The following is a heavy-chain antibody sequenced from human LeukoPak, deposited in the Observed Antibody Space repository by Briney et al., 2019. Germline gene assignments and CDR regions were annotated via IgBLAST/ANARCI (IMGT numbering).Heavy chain of an antibody. V-gene: IGHV1-69*04. D-gene: IGHD2-2*02. J-gene: IGHJ6*02. CDR1: GGTFSSYA. CDR3: ARDWEIVPAAIHESDYYYYGMDV. Sequence: SVKVSCKASGGTFSSYAISWVRQAPGQGLEWMGRIIPIFGIANYAQKFHGRVTITADKSTSTAYMELSSLRSEDTAVYYCARDWEIVPAAIHESDYYYYGMDVRGQGTTVTVSS. CDR2: IIPIFGIA.